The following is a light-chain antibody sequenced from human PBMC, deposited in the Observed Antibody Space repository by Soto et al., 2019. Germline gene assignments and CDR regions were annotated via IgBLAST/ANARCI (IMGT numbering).Light chain of an antibody. Sequence: EVVMTQTPATLSVSLGERATLSCRASQSVSTNLAWYQQIPGQAPRLLIYGASTRATGIPARFSGSGSGTEFTLTISSLQSEDFAIYYCQHYNNWPPWTFGQGTKL. CDR2: GAS. CDR1: QSVSTN. J-gene: IGKJ1*01. V-gene: IGKV3-15*01. CDR3: QHYNNWPPWT.